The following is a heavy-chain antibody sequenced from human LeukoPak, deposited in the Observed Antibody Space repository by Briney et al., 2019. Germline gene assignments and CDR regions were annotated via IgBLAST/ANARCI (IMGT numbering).Heavy chain of an antibody. J-gene: IGHJ5*02. CDR3: ARDPIVGATTDWFDP. CDR1: GYTFTSYD. D-gene: IGHD1-26*01. V-gene: IGHV1-8*01. CDR2: MNPHSGNT. Sequence: ASVKVSCKASGYTFTSYDINWERQATGQGLEWMGWMNPHSGNTVYAQKFQGRVTMTRNTAISTAYMELSSLRSEDTAVYYCARDPIVGATTDWFDPWGQGTLVTVSS.